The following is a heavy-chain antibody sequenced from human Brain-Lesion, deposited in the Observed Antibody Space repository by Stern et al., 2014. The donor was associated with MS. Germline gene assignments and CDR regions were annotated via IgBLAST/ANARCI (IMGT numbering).Heavy chain of an antibody. CDR3: ARGRVVPGFQYYATDV. CDR2: IFNSGST. CDR1: GGSISSGGYY. V-gene: IGHV4-61*02. J-gene: IGHJ6*02. D-gene: IGHD2-2*01. Sequence: VQLLESGPGLVKPSQTLSLSCTVSGGSISSGGYYWSWIRQPAGKGLEWIGRIFNSGSTSYNPSLTSRGTISIDTSKNQFSLRLNSMTAADTAVYYCARGRVVPGFQYYATDVWGQGTTVIVSS.